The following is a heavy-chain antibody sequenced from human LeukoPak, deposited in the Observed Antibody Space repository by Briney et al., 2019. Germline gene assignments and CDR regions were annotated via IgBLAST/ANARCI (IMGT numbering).Heavy chain of an antibody. CDR2: IYTSGST. V-gene: IGHV4-4*07. Sequence: PSETLSLPCTVSGGSISSYYWSWLRQPAGKGLEWLGRIYTSGSTNYSPSLKSRVTMSVDTSKNQFSLKLSSVTAADTAVYYCARESTYYYGSGRHEFDYWGQGTLVTVSS. D-gene: IGHD3-10*01. CDR1: GGSISSYY. J-gene: IGHJ4*02. CDR3: ARESTYYYGSGRHEFDY.